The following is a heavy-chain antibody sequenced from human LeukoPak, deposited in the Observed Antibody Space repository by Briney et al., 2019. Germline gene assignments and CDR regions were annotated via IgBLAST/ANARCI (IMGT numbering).Heavy chain of an antibody. CDR1: GGSISSYY. D-gene: IGHD4-17*01. V-gene: IGHV4-59*01. CDR3: ARDRGDYGDYGFDY. J-gene: IGHJ4*02. Sequence: SETLSLTCTVSGGSISSYYWSWIRQPPGKGLEWIGYIYYSGSTKYNPSLKSRVTIPVDTSKNQFSLKLSSVTAADTAVYYCARDRGDYGDYGFDYWGQGTLVTVSS. CDR2: IYYSGST.